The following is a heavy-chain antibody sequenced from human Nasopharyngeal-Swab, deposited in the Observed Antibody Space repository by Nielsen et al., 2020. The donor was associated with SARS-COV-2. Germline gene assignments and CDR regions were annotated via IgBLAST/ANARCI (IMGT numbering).Heavy chain of an antibody. Sequence: GESLKTSCAASGFTFSSYAMSWVRQAPGKGLEWVSAISGSGGSTYYADSVKGRFTISRDNSKNTLYLQMNSLRAEDTAVYYCAKGGYCSSTSCYAGYYYGMDVWGQGTTVTVSS. CDR1: GFTFSSYA. CDR2: ISGSGGST. V-gene: IGHV3-23*01. CDR3: AKGGYCSSTSCYAGYYYGMDV. D-gene: IGHD2-2*01. J-gene: IGHJ6*02.